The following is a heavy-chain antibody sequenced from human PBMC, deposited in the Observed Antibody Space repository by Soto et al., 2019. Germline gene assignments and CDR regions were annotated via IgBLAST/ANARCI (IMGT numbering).Heavy chain of an antibody. CDR3: ARDGSGYRSRASPMDV. Sequence: QVQLVQSGAEVKKPGSSVKVSSKASGDTFSSYAISWVRQAPGQGLEWMGGIIPIFGTANYAQKFQGRVTITADESTSTAYMELSSLRSEVTAVYYCARDGSGYRSRASPMDVWGQGTTVTVSS. CDR1: GDTFSSYA. J-gene: IGHJ6*02. D-gene: IGHD3-22*01. CDR2: IIPIFGTA. V-gene: IGHV1-69*01.